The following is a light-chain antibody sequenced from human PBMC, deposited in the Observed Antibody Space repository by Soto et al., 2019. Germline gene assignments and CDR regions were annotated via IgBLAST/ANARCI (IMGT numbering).Light chain of an antibody. Sequence: QSVLTQPPSASGSPGQSVTISCTGTSSDVGGYDYVSWYQQQSGKAPKLIIYDVTNRPSGVSNRFSGSKSGNTASLTISGLQAEDEADYYCSSYTSSSTVVFGGGTKLTVL. V-gene: IGLV2-14*03. CDR1: SSDVGGYDY. CDR3: SSYTSSSTVV. CDR2: DVT. J-gene: IGLJ2*01.